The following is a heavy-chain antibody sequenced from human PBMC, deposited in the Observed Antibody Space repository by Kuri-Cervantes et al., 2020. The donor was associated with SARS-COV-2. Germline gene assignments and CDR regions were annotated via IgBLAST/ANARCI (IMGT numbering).Heavy chain of an antibody. V-gene: IGHV1-46*01. J-gene: IGHJ6*02. CDR1: GYTFTSYD. CDR2: INPSGGST. CDR3: ARDEGLVGVVIIGVGDGMDV. D-gene: IGHD3-3*01. Sequence: ASVKVSCKASGYTFTSYDINWVRQATGQGLEWMGIINPSGGSTSYAQKFQGRVTMTRDTSTSTVYMELSSLRSEDTAVYYCARDEGLVGVVIIGVGDGMDVWGQGTTVTVSS.